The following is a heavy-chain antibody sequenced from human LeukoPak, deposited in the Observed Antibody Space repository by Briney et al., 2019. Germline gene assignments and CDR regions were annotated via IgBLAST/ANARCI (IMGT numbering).Heavy chain of an antibody. V-gene: IGHV3-23*01. CDR3: AKDLSGRYSIDAFDI. D-gene: IGHD3-10*01. J-gene: IGHJ3*02. CDR2: ICGSGGGT. CDR1: GVPSSNYA. Sequence: VGSLRLSCAVSGVPSSNYAMSWVRQAPGEGLEWGSCICGSGGGTYYADSVEGRFTISREHSKNTLYLQINSLRAEDTAVYYCAKDLSGRYSIDAFDIWGQGTMVTVSS.